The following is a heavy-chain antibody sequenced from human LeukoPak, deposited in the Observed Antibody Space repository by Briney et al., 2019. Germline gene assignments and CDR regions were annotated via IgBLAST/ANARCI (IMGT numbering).Heavy chain of an antibody. Sequence: SVKVSCKASGGTFSSYAISWVRQAPGQGLEWMGGIIPIFGTANYAQKFQERVTITRDMSTSTAYMELSSLRSEDTAVYYFAGGRWLTMGAFDIWGQGKMGTVSS. CDR1: GGTFSSYA. CDR3: AGGRWLTMGAFDI. CDR2: IIPIFGTA. D-gene: IGHD3-10*01. V-gene: IGHV1-69*05. J-gene: IGHJ3*02.